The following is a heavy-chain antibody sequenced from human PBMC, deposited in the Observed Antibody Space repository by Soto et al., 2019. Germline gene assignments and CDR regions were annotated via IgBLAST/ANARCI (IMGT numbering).Heavy chain of an antibody. CDR2: IKQDGSEK. D-gene: IGHD2-15*01. J-gene: IGHJ6*02. Sequence: GSLRLSCAASGFTFSSYWMSWVRQAPGKGLEWVANIKQDGSEKYYVDSVKGRFTISRDNAKNSLYLQMNSLRAEGTAVYYCAREFRAGWSNYYYGMDVWGQGTTVTVSS. CDR1: GFTFSSYW. V-gene: IGHV3-7*03. CDR3: AREFRAGWSNYYYGMDV.